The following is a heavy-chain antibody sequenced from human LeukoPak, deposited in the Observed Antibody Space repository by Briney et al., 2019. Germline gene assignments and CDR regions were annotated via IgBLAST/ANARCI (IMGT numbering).Heavy chain of an antibody. CDR2: INPNSGGT. D-gene: IGHD6-6*01. Sequence: GASVKVSCKASGYTFTGYYMHWVRQAPGQGLEWMGWINPNSGGTNYAQKFQGRVTMTRDTSISTAYMELSRLRSDDTAVYYCARNQQLATVHCYYYYMDVWGKGTTVTVSS. J-gene: IGHJ6*03. V-gene: IGHV1-2*02. CDR1: GYTFTGYY. CDR3: ARNQQLATVHCYYYYMDV.